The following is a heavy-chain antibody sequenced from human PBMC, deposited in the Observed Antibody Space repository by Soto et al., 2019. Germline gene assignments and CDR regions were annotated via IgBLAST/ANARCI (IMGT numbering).Heavy chain of an antibody. CDR3: ARLSAMITFGGVIVPDYYYGMDV. CDR1: GGTFSSYA. D-gene: IGHD3-16*02. J-gene: IGHJ6*02. Sequence: QVQLVHSGAEVKKPGSSVKVSCKASGGTFSSYAISWVRQAPGQGLEWMGGIIPIFGTANYAQKFKGRVTITADESTSTAYMELSSLRSDDTAVYYCARLSAMITFGGVIVPDYYYGMDVCGQGPTVTVSS. CDR2: IIPIFGTA. V-gene: IGHV1-69*01.